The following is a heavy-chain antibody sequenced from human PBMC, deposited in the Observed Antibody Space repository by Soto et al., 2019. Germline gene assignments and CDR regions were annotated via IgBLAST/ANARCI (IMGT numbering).Heavy chain of an antibody. CDR3: ARGYSYGYGYYYGMDV. CDR1: GGSISSGGYS. V-gene: IGHV4-30-2*01. J-gene: IGHJ6*02. D-gene: IGHD5-18*01. Sequence: SETLSLTCAVSGGSISSGGYSWSWIRQPPGKGLEWIGYIYHSGSTYYNPSLKSRVTISVDRSKNQFSLKLSSVTAADTAVYYCARGYSYGYGYYYGMDVWGQGTKVTVSS. CDR2: IYHSGST.